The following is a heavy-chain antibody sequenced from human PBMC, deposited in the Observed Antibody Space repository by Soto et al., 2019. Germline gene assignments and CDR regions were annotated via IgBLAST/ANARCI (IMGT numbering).Heavy chain of an antibody. J-gene: IGHJ1*01. CDR3: ATAPHLRAEYFHH. CDR2: FDPEDGET. D-gene: IGHD3-10*01. Sequence: GAAVKVSCKVSGYTLTELSMHWVRQAPGKGLEWMGGFDPEDGETIYAQKFQGRVTMTEDTSTDTAYMELSSLRSEDTAVYYCATAPHLRAEYFHHWGQGTLVTVPS. CDR1: GYTLTELS. V-gene: IGHV1-24*01.